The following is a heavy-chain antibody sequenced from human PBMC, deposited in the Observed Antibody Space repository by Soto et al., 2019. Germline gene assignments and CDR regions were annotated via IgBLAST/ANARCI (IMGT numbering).Heavy chain of an antibody. D-gene: IGHD4-17*01. CDR1: GYSFTSYW. CDR2: IYPGDSDT. J-gene: IGHJ6*03. CDR3: ASQSNTYGDYYYNYMDV. V-gene: IGHV5-51*01. Sequence: PGESLKISCKGSGYSFTSYWIGWVRQMPGKGLEWMGIIYPGDSDTRYRPSFQGQVTSSADKSISTAYLQWTSLKPSDTAMYYCASQSNTYGDYYYNYMDVWGKGTTVTVS.